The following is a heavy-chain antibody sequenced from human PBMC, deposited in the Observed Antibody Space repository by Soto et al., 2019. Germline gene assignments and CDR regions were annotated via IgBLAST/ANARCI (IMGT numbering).Heavy chain of an antibody. CDR1: GAPLSSGGTY. Sequence: QVQLQESGQGRLRPSRTLPLTCPFSGAPLSSGGTYGGGIGQPPGRGLEWIGYIYSSGGTYYNPPLKSRVTISVDTSKNQFSLKLSSVTAADTAVYYCARLDSSGYYYGYYFDYWGQGTLVTVSS. CDR2: IYSSGGT. D-gene: IGHD3-22*01. CDR3: ARLDSSGYYYGYYFDY. V-gene: IGHV4-31*03. J-gene: IGHJ4*02.